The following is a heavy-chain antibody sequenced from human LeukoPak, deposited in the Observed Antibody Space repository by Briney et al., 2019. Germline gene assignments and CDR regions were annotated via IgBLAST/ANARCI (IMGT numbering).Heavy chain of an antibody. CDR3: AKDSTYYYDSSGYLYFDY. J-gene: IGHJ4*02. Sequence: GGSLRLSCAASGFTFSSYAMSWVRQAPGKGLEWVSAISGSGGSTYYADSVKGRFTISRDNSKNTLYLQMNSLRAEDTAVYYCAKDSTYYYDSSGYLYFDYWGQGTLVTVSS. D-gene: IGHD3-22*01. CDR1: GFTFSSYA. CDR2: ISGSGGST. V-gene: IGHV3-23*01.